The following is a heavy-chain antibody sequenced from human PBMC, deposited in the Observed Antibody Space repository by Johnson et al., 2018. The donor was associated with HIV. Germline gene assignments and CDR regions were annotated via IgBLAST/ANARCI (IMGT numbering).Heavy chain of an antibody. J-gene: IGHJ3*02. Sequence: EVPSVEPGGGVVQPGRSLRLSCAASAFTFNNYAMHWVRQAPGKGLEWVANIKQDGSEKYYADSVKGRFTISRDNAKNSLYLQINSLRTEDTALYYCARDRGVRGAHDGFDIWGQGTMVTVSS. CDR1: AFTFNNYA. V-gene: IGHV3-7*05. CDR3: ARDRGVRGAHDGFDI. CDR2: IKQDGSEK. D-gene: IGHD3-10*01.